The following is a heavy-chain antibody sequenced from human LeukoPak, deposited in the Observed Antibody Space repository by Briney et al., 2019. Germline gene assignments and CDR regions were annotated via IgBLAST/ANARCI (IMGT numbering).Heavy chain of an antibody. CDR2: ISDSGGRT. V-gene: IGHV3-23*01. CDR3: AKRGVVIRVILVGLHKEAYYFDS. J-gene: IGHJ4*02. D-gene: IGHD3-22*01. CDR1: GITLSNYG. Sequence: GGSLRLPCAVSGITLSNYGMSWVRQAPGKGLEWVAGISDSGGRTNYADSVKGRFTISRDNPKNTLYLQMNSLRPEDTAVYFCAKRGVVIRVILVGLHKEAYYFDSWGQGVLVTVSS.